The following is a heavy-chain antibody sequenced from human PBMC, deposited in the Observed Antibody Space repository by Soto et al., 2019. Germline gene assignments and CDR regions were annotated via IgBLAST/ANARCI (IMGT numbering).Heavy chain of an antibody. Sequence: SETLSLTCTVSGGSISSYYWSWIRQPPGKGLEWTGYIYYSGSTNYNPSLKSRVTISVDTSKNQFSLELSSVTAADTAVYYCARDVGPRAAGFDYWGQGTLVTVSS. CDR2: IYYSGST. J-gene: IGHJ4*02. D-gene: IGHD6-13*01. CDR1: GGSISSYY. V-gene: IGHV4-59*01. CDR3: ARDVGPRAAGFDY.